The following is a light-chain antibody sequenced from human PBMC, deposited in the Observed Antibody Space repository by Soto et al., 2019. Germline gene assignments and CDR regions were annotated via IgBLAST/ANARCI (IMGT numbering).Light chain of an antibody. J-gene: IGKJ1*01. V-gene: IGKV1-5*01. CDR3: QEYNNYWT. Sequence: RVTKSPSTLSASVGDTVTITCRASQTISRWLACYQQKPWKAPRLLIYTASTLESGVPSRFSASGSGTEFTLTISSLHPDDFATYYCQEYNNYWTFGQGTKVDIK. CDR2: TAS. CDR1: QTISRW.